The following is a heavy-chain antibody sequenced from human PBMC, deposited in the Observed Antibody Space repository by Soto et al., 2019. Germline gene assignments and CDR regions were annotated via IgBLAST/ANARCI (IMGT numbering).Heavy chain of an antibody. D-gene: IGHD3-22*01. V-gene: IGHV4-39*01. Sequence: SETLSLTCSVSGDSISNSRFYWAWIRQPPGEGLEWIGSIYHTGNALYNPSLKSRVTIFVDTSKNQFSLKLTSVTAADTALYYCARDYFDSSDYTTNWFDPWGQGSLVTVS. CDR3: ARDYFDSSDYTTNWFDP. J-gene: IGHJ5*02. CDR2: IYHTGNA. CDR1: GDSISNSRFY.